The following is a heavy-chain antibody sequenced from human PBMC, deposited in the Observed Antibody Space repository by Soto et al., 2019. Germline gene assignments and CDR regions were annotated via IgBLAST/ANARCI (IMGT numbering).Heavy chain of an antibody. V-gene: IGHV4-30-4*01. Sequence: QVQLQESGPGLVKPSQTLYLTCSVSGGSISSGDYYWSWIRQPPGKGLEWIGYIYYSGSTYYNPSLKSRVTISVDTSKNQFSLKLSSVTAADTAVYYCARGVRYYDSSGYSSPPDYWGQATLVTVSS. CDR3: ARGVRYYDSSGYSSPPDY. CDR2: IYYSGST. D-gene: IGHD3-22*01. CDR1: GGSISSGDYY. J-gene: IGHJ4*02.